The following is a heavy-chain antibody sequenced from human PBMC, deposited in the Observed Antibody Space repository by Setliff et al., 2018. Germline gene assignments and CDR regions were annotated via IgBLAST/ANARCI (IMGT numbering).Heavy chain of an antibody. CDR1: GFISSNAW. Sequence: PGGSLRLSCAASGFISSNAWMSWVRQAPGKGLEWVANIKQDGSQKYYADSVKGRFTISRDNAKNSLYLQMNSLRADDTAVYYCARSPANGGHDAFDIWGQGTMVTVSS. CDR3: ARSPANGGHDAFDI. J-gene: IGHJ3*02. CDR2: IKQDGSQK. V-gene: IGHV3-7*01. D-gene: IGHD6-25*01.